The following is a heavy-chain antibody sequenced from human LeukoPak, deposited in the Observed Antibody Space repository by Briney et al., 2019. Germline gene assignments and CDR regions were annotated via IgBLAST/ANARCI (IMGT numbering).Heavy chain of an antibody. J-gene: IGHJ4*02. V-gene: IGHV3-23*01. D-gene: IGHD3-22*01. Sequence: PGGSLRLSCAASGFTFSSYAMSWVRQAPGKGLEWVSGISGSGGSTYYADSVKGRFTISRDNSKNTLYLQMNSLRAEDTAVYYCAKDPYYYDTSGYNGDYWGQGTLVTVSS. CDR2: ISGSGGST. CDR1: GFTFSSYA. CDR3: AKDPYYYDTSGYNGDY.